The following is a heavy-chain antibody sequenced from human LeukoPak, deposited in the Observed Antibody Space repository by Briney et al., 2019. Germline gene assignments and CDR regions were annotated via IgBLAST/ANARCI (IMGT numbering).Heavy chain of an antibody. CDR2: FDPEDGET. CDR1: GFTFSSYA. CDR3: ARVVGLTGYSSSWYSGYYYYMDV. Sequence: PGGSLRLSCAASGFTFSSYAMHWVRQAPGKGLEWMGGFDPEDGETIYAQKFQGRVTMTEDTSTDTAYMELSSLRSEDTAVYYCARVVGLTGYSSSWYSGYYYYMDVWGKGTTVTVSS. V-gene: IGHV1-24*01. J-gene: IGHJ6*03. D-gene: IGHD6-13*01.